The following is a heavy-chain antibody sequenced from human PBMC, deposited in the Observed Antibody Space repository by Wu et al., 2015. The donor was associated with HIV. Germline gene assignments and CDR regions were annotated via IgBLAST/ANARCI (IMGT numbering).Heavy chain of an antibody. CDR1: GYTFTSYY. J-gene: IGHJ3*02. D-gene: IGHD1-26*01. CDR3: AREGGREYSGSIDAFDI. Sequence: QVQLVQSGAEVKKPGASVKVSCKASGYTFTSYYMHWVRQAPGQGLEWMGWINPNSGGTNYAQKFQGRVTMTRDTSISTAYMELSRLRSDDTAVYYCAREGGREYSGSIDAFDIWGQRDNGHRLF. CDR2: INPNSGGT. V-gene: IGHV1-2*02.